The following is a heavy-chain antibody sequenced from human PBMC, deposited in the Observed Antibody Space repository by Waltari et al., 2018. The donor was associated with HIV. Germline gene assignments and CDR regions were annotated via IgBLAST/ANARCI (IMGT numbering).Heavy chain of an antibody. CDR2: ISSNGSTT. D-gene: IGHD4-17*01. CDR3: AKDIQDDYGDAGAFDI. V-gene: IGHV3-48*03. J-gene: IGHJ3*02. CDR1: GSPLSSHE. Sequence: EVQLVQCGGGLGQPVGSLRPSCAADGSPLSSHEMNWVRQAPGKVLEWVSYISSNGSTTYYADTVKGRFTISKAKNSLYLQMNSLRAEDTAVYYCAKDIQDDYGDAGAFDIWGQGTMITVSS.